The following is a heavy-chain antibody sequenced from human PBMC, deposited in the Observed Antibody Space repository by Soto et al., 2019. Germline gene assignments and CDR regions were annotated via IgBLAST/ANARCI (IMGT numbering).Heavy chain of an antibody. J-gene: IGHJ4*02. D-gene: IGHD3-22*01. Sequence: QVQLQESGPGLVKPSETLSLTCAVSGDSISSYYCMWIRQPPGKGLESIGYLYYGRSANYNPSLTRRVPLSLDTSTNQCSLTLSSMTAADTAVYYCALRSMAVVPEYWGQGTLVTVSS. CDR2: LYYGRSA. CDR3: ALRSMAVVPEY. CDR1: GDSISSYY. V-gene: IGHV4-59*01.